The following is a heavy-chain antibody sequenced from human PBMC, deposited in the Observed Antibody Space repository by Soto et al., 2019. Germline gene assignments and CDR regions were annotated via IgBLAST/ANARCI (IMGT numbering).Heavy chain of an antibody. Sequence: SETLSLTCTVSGGSISSGGYYWSWIRQHPGKGLEWIGYIYYSGSTYYNPSLKSRVTISVDTSKNQFSLKLSSVTAADTAVYYCARDQMGGRFLEWSGAFDIWGQGTMVTVSS. CDR3: ARDQMGGRFLEWSGAFDI. J-gene: IGHJ3*02. V-gene: IGHV4-31*03. CDR2: IYYSGST. CDR1: GGSISSGGYY. D-gene: IGHD3-3*01.